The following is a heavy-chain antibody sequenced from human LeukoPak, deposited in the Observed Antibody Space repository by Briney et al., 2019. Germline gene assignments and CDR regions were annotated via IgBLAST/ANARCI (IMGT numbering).Heavy chain of an antibody. CDR3: ARGVVPAAGWFDP. D-gene: IGHD2-2*01. J-gene: IGHJ5*02. CDR1: GYSFTSYW. V-gene: IGHV5-51*01. Sequence: GASLQISCKASGYSFTSYWIGWVRQLPGKGLEWMGIIYPGDSDTRYSPSLQGQVTISADKSISTAYLQWSSLTASDTAMYYCARGVVPAAGWFDPWGQGTLVTVSS. CDR2: IYPGDSDT.